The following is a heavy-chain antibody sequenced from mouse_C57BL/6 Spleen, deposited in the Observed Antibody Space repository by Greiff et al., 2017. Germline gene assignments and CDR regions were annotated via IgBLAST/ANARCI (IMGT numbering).Heavy chain of an antibody. CDR2: INPSNGGT. J-gene: IGHJ3*01. V-gene: IGHV1-53*01. D-gene: IGHD2-1*01. Sequence: VQLQQPGTELVKPGASVKLSCKASGYTFTSYWMHWVKQRPGQGLEWIGNINPSNGGTNYNEKFKSKATLTVDKSSSTAYMQLSSLTSEDSAVYYCAREAGNYVAWFAYWGQGTLVTVSA. CDR3: AREAGNYVAWFAY. CDR1: GYTFTSYW.